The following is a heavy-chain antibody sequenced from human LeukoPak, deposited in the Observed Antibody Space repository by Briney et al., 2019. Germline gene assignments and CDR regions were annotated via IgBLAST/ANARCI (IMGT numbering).Heavy chain of an antibody. V-gene: IGHV3-74*01. CDR3: ARVGQDYYYGMDV. Sequence: GGSLRLSCAASGFTFSSHWMHWARQGPGKGLVWVSRINGDETSTAYADSLKGRFTISRDNAKSSLYLQMNSLRAEDTAVYYCARVGQDYYYGMDVWGQGTTVTVSS. CDR1: GFTFSSHW. J-gene: IGHJ6*02. CDR2: INGDETST.